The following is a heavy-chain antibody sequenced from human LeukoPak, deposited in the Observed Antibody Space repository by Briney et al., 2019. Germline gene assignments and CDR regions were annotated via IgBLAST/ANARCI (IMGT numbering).Heavy chain of an antibody. D-gene: IGHD6-19*01. Sequence: EASVKVSCKVSGYTLTELSMHWVRQAPGKGLEWMGGFDPEDGETIYAQKFQGRVTMTEDTSTDTAYMELSSLRSEDTAVYYCATTAGTAVAGYFDYWGQGTLVTVSS. CDR1: GYTLTELS. J-gene: IGHJ4*02. V-gene: IGHV1-24*01. CDR2: FDPEDGET. CDR3: ATTAGTAVAGYFDY.